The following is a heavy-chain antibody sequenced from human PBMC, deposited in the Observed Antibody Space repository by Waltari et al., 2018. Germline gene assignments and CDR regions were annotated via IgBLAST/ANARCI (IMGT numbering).Heavy chain of an antibody. V-gene: IGHV4-38-2*01. D-gene: IGHD2-2*01. CDR3: ARHPDYQHVDN. CDR2: IHHSEGT. CDR1: GYPISSGHY. Sequence: QVQLQESGPGLVKPSETLSLTCAVSGYPISSGHYWGWIRQSPGKGLEWIGSIHHSEGTYYNPSLKSRVTISVDTSKNQFSLKLNSVTAADTAVYYCARHPDYQHVDNWGQGTLVTVSS. J-gene: IGHJ4*02.